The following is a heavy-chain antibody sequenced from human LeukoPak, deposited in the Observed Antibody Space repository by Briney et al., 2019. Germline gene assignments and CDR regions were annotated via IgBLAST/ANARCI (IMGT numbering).Heavy chain of an antibody. V-gene: IGHV4-59*12. CDR1: GGSISSYY. J-gene: IGHJ4*02. D-gene: IGHD1-26*01. CDR2: IYYTGRT. CDR3: ARFGKSRELLVKGY. Sequence: SETLSLTCTVSGGSISSYYWSWIRQPAGKGLEWIGNIYYTGRTYYSPSLKSRVTISLDMSKNQFSLKLSSVTAADTAVYYCARFGKSRELLVKGYWGQGTLVTVSS.